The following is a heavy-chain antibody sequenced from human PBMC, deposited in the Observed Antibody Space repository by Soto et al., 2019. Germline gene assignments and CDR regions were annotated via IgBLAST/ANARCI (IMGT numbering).Heavy chain of an antibody. CDR1: GDTFNFYT. Sequence: QVQLVQSGAEVRKPGSAVRVSCKASGDTFNFYTINWVRQAPGLGLEWMGRVNPILTMSNYARKFEGRVTITADKSTTTAYMELRSLRSDDTAIYYSATSYGSGYRAFDHWGQGALVTVSS. V-gene: IGHV1-69*02. CDR3: ATSYGSGYRAFDH. CDR2: VNPILTMS. D-gene: IGHD3-10*01. J-gene: IGHJ4*02.